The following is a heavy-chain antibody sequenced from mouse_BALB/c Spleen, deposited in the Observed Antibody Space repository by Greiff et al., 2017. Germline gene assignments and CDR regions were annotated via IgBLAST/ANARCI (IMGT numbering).Heavy chain of an antibody. CDR3: TREGTTVVAIPFDY. CDR1: GYTFTSYW. V-gene: IGHV1-69*02. CDR2: IYPSDSYT. D-gene: IGHD1-1*01. Sequence: QVQLQQPGAELVRPGASVKLSCKASGYTFTSYWINWVKQRPGQGLEWIGNIYPSDSYTNYNQKFKDKATLTVDKSSSTAYMQLSSPTSEDSAVYYCTREGTTVVAIPFDYWGQGTTLTVSS. J-gene: IGHJ2*01.